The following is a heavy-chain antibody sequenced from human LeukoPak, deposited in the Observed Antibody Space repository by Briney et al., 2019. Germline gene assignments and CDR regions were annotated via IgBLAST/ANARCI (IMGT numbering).Heavy chain of an antibody. V-gene: IGHV1-18*01. J-gene: IGHJ4*02. CDR1: GYTFNKYG. Sequence: ASVKVSCKASGYTFNKYGISWVRQAPGQGLEWMGWISCYNGDTRYAQKFQGRVTMTKDTSTSTVHMEPRSLRSDDTAVYYCARDPSNASGYYVYHDYWGQGALVTVSS. CDR2: ISCYNGDT. CDR3: ARDPSNASGYYVYHDY. D-gene: IGHD5-12*01.